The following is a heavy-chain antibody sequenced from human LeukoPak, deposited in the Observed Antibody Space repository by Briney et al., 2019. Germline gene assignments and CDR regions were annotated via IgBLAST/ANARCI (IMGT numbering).Heavy chain of an antibody. V-gene: IGHV3-9*01. Sequence: GGSLRLSCAASGFTFSSYWMSWVRQAPGKGLEWVSGITWDSGSVGYADSVKGRFTISRDNAKNSLYLQMNSLRAEDTALYYCAKVGAAVSGVFDYWGQGTLVTVSS. CDR3: AKVGAAVSGVFDY. J-gene: IGHJ4*02. D-gene: IGHD6-19*01. CDR1: GFTFSSYW. CDR2: ITWDSGSV.